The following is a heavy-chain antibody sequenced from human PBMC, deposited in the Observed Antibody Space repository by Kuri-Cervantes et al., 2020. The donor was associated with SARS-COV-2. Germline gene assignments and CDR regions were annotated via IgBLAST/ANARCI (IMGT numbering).Heavy chain of an antibody. Sequence: LSLTCAASGFTFSNAWMNWVRQAPGKGLEWVGRIKSKTDGGTTDYAAPVKGRFTISRDDSKNTLYLQMNSLRVEDMALYYCAREGSRDSFDYWGQGTLVTVSS. CDR2: IKSKTDGGTT. J-gene: IGHJ4*02. CDR3: AREGSRDSFDY. CDR1: GFTFSNAW. V-gene: IGHV3-15*07.